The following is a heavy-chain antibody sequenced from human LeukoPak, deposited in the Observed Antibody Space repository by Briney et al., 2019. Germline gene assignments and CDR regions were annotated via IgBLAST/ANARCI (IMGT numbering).Heavy chain of an antibody. CDR2: INGRGITI. CDR1: GFTFSAYS. V-gene: IGHV3-48*04. J-gene: IGHJ4*02. D-gene: IGHD2-15*01. Sequence: PGRSLRLSCAASGFTFSAYSMNWVRHTPGRGLEWVANINGRGITIHYADSFRGRFTISRDNTKNSLNLQMNNLRAEDTGLYYCARDQPSVGWGFDSWGRGTLVIVSS. CDR3: ARDQPSVGWGFDS.